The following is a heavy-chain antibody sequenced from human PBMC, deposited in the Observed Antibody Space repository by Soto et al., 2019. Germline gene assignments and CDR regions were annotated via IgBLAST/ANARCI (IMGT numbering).Heavy chain of an antibody. CDR3: ARDRETSYYYYGMDV. V-gene: IGHV1-18*01. CDR1: GYTFTSYG. J-gene: IGHJ6*02. CDR2: ISAYNGNT. Sequence: ASVKVSCKASGYTFTSYGISWVRQAPGQGLEWMGWISAYNGNTNCAQKLQGRVTMTTDTSTSTAYMELMSLRSDYTAVYYCARDRETSYYYYGMDVWGQGTTVTVSS. D-gene: IGHD1-26*01.